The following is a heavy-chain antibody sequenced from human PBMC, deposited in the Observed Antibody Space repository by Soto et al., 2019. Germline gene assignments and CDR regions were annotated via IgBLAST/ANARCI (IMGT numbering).Heavy chain of an antibody. D-gene: IGHD1-7*01. J-gene: IGHJ4*02. CDR1: GYTFTSYG. V-gene: IGHV1-18*01. Sequence: QVQLVQSGAEVKKPGASVKVSCKASGYTFTSYGISWVRQAPGQGLEWMGWISAYNGNTNYAQKLQGRVTMPTDTSTSTAYMELRSLRSDDTAVYYCARERTEPRYNWNSIFYYWGQGTLVTVSS. CDR3: ARERTEPRYNWNSIFYY. CDR2: ISAYNGNT.